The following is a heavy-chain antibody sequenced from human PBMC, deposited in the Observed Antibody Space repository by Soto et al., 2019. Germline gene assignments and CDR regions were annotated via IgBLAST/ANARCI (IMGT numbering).Heavy chain of an antibody. CDR3: AKGLQQLVYHTGMVV. CDR1: GFTFRTYA. V-gene: IGHV3-23*01. D-gene: IGHD6-13*01. CDR2: IIGSGGST. Sequence: GGSLRLSCAASGFTFRTYAMNWVRQVPGKGLEWVSGIIGSGGSTYYADSVKGRFTISRDNSKSTLFLQMNRLRAEDTAIYFCAKGLQQLVYHTGMVVWGQGTTVTVSS. J-gene: IGHJ6*02.